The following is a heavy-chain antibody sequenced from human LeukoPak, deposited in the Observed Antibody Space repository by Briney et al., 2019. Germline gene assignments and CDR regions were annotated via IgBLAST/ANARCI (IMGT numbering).Heavy chain of an antibody. CDR3: AKRGVVIRVILVGFHKEAYYFDS. CDR2: ISDSGGRT. D-gene: IGHD3-22*01. CDR1: GITLSDYG. Sequence: GGSLRLSCAVSGITLSDYGMSWVREAPGKGLECVAGISDSGGRTNYADSVKGRFTISRDNPKNTIYLQMNSLRAEDTAVYFCAKRGVVIRVILVGFHKEAYYFDSWGQGALVTVSS. V-gene: IGHV3-23*01. J-gene: IGHJ4*02.